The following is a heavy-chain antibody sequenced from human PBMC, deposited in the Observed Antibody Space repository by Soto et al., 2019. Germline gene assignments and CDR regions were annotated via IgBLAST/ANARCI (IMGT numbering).Heavy chain of an antibody. CDR2: IYHTGNA. D-gene: IGHD3-22*01. CDR1: GDSISNSRFY. V-gene: IGHV4-39*01. J-gene: IGHJ5*02. CDR3: ARDFFDSSDYTTNWFDP. Sequence: SETLSLTCSVSGDSISNSRFYWAWIRQPPGEGLEWIGSIYHTGNAYYNPSLKSRVAISVDTSKNQFSLKLTSVTAADAAMYYCARDFFDSSDYTTNWFDPWGQGTLVTVSS.